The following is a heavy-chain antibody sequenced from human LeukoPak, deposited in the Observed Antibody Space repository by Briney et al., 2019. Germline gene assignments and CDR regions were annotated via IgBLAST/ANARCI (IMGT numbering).Heavy chain of an antibody. D-gene: IGHD3-10*01. Sequence: ASVKVSGTASEYTFTSYDINWVRQATGQGLEWMGWMNPNSGSTGYAQKFQGRVTMTRNTSISTAYMELSSLRSEDTAVYYCARVATRHVYYYAPWGQGTLVTVSS. CDR2: MNPNSGST. J-gene: IGHJ4*02. CDR3: ARVATRHVYYYAP. V-gene: IGHV1-8*01. CDR1: EYTFTSYD.